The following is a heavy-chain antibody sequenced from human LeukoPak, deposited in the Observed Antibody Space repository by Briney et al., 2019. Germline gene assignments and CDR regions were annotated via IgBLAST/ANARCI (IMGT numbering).Heavy chain of an antibody. CDR2: IYYSGST. J-gene: IGHJ3*02. Sequence: SETLSLTCTVSGGSISSSSYYWGWIRQPPGKGLEWIGSIYYSGSTYYNPSLKSRVTISVDTSKNQFSLKLSSVTAADTAVYYCASHRYYDSSGYLGGAFDIWGQGTMVTVSS. CDR1: GGSISSSSYY. V-gene: IGHV4-39*07. CDR3: ASHRYYDSSGYLGGAFDI. D-gene: IGHD3-22*01.